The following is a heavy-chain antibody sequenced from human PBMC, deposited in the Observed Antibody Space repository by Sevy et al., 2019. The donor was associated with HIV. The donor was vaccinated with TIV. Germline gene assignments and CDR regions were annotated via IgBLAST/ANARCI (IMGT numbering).Heavy chain of an antibody. J-gene: IGHJ5*02. D-gene: IGHD2-15*01. CDR1: GGTFSSYA. CDR2: IIPIFGTA. V-gene: IGHV1-69*06. Sequence: ASVKVSCKASGGTFSSYAISWVRQAPGQGLEWMGGIIPIFGTANYAQKFQGRVTITADKSTSTAYMELSSLRSEDTAVYYCARERPHCSGVCCSLDYWFDPWGQGTLVTVSS. CDR3: ARERPHCSGVCCSLDYWFDP.